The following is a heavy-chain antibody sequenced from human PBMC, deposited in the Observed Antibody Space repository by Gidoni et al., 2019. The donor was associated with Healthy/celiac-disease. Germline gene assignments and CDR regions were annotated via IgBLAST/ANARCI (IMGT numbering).Heavy chain of an antibody. CDR2: IWYDGSNK. CDR3: AREGGQWLVLDY. CDR1: GFTFSSYG. V-gene: IGHV3-33*01. D-gene: IGHD6-19*01. Sequence: QVQLVESGGGVVQPGRSLRLSCAASGFTFSSYGMHWVRQAPGKGLEWVAVIWYDGSNKYYADSVKGRFTISRDNSKNTLYLQMNSLRAEDTAVYYCAREGGQWLVLDYWGQGTLVTVSS. J-gene: IGHJ4*02.